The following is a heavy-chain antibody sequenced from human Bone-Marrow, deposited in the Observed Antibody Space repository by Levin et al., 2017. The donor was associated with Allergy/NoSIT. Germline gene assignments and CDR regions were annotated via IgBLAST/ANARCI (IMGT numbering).Heavy chain of an antibody. CDR1: GGPFNNFA. V-gene: IGHV1-69*01. CDR2: IIPVFGTP. CDR3: ARAGGDFDYWLHFDS. J-gene: IGHJ4*02. Sequence: KISCQASGGPFNNFALNWVRQAPGQGLEWVGAIIPVFGTPKYAQKFQGRVTIIADESTSTVHMELRSLTSEDTAMYYCARAGGDFDYWLHFDSWGQGTLVTVSS. D-gene: IGHD5-24*01.